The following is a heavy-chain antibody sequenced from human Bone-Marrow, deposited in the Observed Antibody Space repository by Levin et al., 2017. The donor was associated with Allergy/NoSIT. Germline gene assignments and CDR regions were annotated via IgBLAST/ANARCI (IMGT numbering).Heavy chain of an antibody. CDR3: AKEGLAVAGYYFDS. CDR1: GFTFSSYA. V-gene: IGHV3-23*01. D-gene: IGHD6-19*01. Sequence: GESLKISCAASGFTFSSYAMSWVRQAPGKGLEWVSSISGSGTITHYAESVKGRFTISRDISKNMLHLQMNSLRAEDTAIYFCAKEGLAVAGYYFDSWVQGTLVTVSS. J-gene: IGHJ4*02. CDR2: ISGSGTIT.